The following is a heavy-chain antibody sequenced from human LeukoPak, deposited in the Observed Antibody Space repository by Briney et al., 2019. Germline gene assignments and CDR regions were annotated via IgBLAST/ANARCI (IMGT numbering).Heavy chain of an antibody. Sequence: TGGSLRLSCAASGFTFSSYSMNWVRQAPGKGLEWVSSISSSSSYIYYADSVKGRFTISRDNAKNSLYLQMNSLRAEDTAVYYCARTPGTPNDYGDTYYYYYMDVWGKGTTVTISS. V-gene: IGHV3-21*01. CDR3: ARTPGTPNDYGDTYYYYYMDV. J-gene: IGHJ6*03. D-gene: IGHD4-17*01. CDR1: GFTFSSYS. CDR2: ISSSSSYI.